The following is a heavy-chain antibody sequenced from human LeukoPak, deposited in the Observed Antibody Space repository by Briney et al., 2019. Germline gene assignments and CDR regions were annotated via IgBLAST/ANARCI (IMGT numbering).Heavy chain of an antibody. J-gene: IGHJ4*02. CDR1: GGSISTGGYY. CDR3: ARERSKTGVDY. V-gene: IGHV4-61*08. Sequence: SETLSLTCTVSGGSISTGGYYWSWIRQHPGKGLEWIGNIYYSGSTNYNPSLKSRVTISVDTSKNQFSLKLSSVTAADTAVYYCARERSKTGVDYWGQGTLVTVSS. D-gene: IGHD1-1*01. CDR2: IYYSGST.